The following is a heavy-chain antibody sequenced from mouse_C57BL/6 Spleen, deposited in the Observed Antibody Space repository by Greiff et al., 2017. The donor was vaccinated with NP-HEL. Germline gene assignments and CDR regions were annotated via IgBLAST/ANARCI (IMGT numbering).Heavy chain of an antibody. CDR2: IYPGSGST. CDR1: GYTFTSYW. D-gene: IGHD2-2*01. CDR3: ARKKVGYDWYFDV. Sequence: VQLKQPGAELVKPGASVKMSCKASGYTFTSYWITWVKQRPGQGLEWIGDIYPGSGSTNYNEKFKSKATLTVDTSSSTAYMQLSSLTSEDSAVYYCARKKVGYDWYFDVWGTGTTVTVSS. V-gene: IGHV1-55*01. J-gene: IGHJ1*03.